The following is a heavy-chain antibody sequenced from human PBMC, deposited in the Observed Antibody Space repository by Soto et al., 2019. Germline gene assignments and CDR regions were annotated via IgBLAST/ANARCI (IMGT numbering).Heavy chain of an antibody. V-gene: IGHV5-51*01. Sequence: GESLKISCKGSGYSFTSYWIGWVRQMPGKGLEWMGIIYPGDSDTRYSPSFQGQVTISADKSIGTAYLQWSSLKASDTAMYYCARLGAAAGTGYGMDVWGQGTTVTVSS. CDR1: GYSFTSYW. CDR2: IYPGDSDT. J-gene: IGHJ6*02. CDR3: ARLGAAAGTGYGMDV. D-gene: IGHD6-13*01.